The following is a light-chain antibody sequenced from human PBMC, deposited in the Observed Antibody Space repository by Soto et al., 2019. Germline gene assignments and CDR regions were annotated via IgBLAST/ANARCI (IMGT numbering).Light chain of an antibody. V-gene: IGKV1-39*01. CDR1: QSISTY. CDR3: QQTFITPPLT. J-gene: IGKJ4*01. Sequence: DIQMTQSPSSLSASIGDRITITCRASQSISTYLNWYQQKPGKAPSLLIYGASTLQSGVPSRCSGSGSATDFTLTISSLQPEDFATYYCQQTFITPPLTFGGGTKVEIK. CDR2: GAS.